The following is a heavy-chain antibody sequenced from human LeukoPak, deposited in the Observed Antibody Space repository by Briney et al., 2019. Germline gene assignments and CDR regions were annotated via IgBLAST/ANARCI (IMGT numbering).Heavy chain of an antibody. CDR1: GYSISSGYY. CDR2: IYHSGST. CDR3: ARDQDGYNWGS. V-gene: IGHV4-38-2*02. J-gene: IGHJ5*02. D-gene: IGHD5-24*01. Sequence: SETLSLTCTVSGYSISSGYYWGWIRQPPGKGLEWIGSIYHSGSTYYNPSLKSRVTISVDTSKNQFSLKPSSVTAADTAVYYCARDQDGYNWGSWGQGTLVTVSS.